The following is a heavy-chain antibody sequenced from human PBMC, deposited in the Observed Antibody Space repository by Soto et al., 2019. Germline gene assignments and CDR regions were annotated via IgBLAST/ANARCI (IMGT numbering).Heavy chain of an antibody. Sequence: QLHLQESGPGLVKPPETLSLTCSVSGGSISNSSYYWGWIRQPPGKGLEWIGSVFYTGYTYYNPSLNSRVSLSVDTSKNQFYLHLGSVTAADSATYYCARHRYSSGWYGLTHEFDSWGQGILVTVSS. J-gene: IGHJ4*02. D-gene: IGHD6-19*01. V-gene: IGHV4-39*01. CDR1: GGSISNSSYY. CDR2: VFYTGYT. CDR3: ARHRYSSGWYGLTHEFDS.